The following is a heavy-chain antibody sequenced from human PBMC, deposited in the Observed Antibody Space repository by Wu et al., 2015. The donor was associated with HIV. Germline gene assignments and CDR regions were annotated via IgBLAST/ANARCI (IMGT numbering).Heavy chain of an antibody. D-gene: IGHD3-22*01. V-gene: IGHV1-69*12. J-gene: IGHJ4*02. CDR1: GGTFSRYA. CDR3: ASSPYDSSGYFYGGFFDY. CDR2: IVPILGTT. Sequence: QVQLVQSGAEVKKPGSSVKVSCKASGGTFSRYAISWVRQAPGQGLEWMGGIVPILGTTHFAQMFQGRVTITADESTSISYMELSSLRSEDTAVYYCASSPYDSSGYFYGGFFDYWGQGTLVPVSS.